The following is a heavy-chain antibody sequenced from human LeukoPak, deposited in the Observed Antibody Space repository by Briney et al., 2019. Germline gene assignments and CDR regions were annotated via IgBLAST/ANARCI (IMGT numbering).Heavy chain of an antibody. CDR3: ARSRVGSDYWGYFDY. D-gene: IGHD3-10*01. V-gene: IGHV4-59*01. Sequence: SETLSLTCTVSGGSIIGYYWNWIRQPPGKGLDWIGYIYHSGSTNYNPSLKSRVTISVDTSKTQISLKLRAVTAADTAVYYCARSRVGSDYWGYFDYWGQGTLVTVSS. J-gene: IGHJ4*02. CDR1: GGSIIGYY. CDR2: IYHSGST.